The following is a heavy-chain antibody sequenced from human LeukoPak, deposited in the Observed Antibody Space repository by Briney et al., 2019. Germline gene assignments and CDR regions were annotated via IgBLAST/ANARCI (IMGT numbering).Heavy chain of an antibody. CDR3: AKSQDSGRLFHFDY. V-gene: IGHV3-23*01. D-gene: IGHD1-26*01. CDR1: GFTFSIYA. J-gene: IGHJ4*02. Sequence: GGSLRLSCAASGFTFSIYAMSWVRQAPGKGLEWVSAISGNGGGGTYYADSVKGRFTISRDNAKSSLYLQMNNLRAEDTAVYYCAKSQDSGRLFHFDYWGQGTLVTVSS. CDR2: ISGNGGGGT.